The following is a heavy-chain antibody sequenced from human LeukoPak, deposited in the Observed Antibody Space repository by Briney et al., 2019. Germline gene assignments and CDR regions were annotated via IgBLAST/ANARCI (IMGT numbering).Heavy chain of an antibody. V-gene: IGHV3-74*01. CDR2: INSDGSST. CDR1: GFTFSSYW. D-gene: IGHD3-22*01. Sequence: TGGSLRLSCAASGFTFSSYWMHWVRQAPGKGLVWVSRINSDGSSTSYADSVKGRFTISRDNAKNTLYLQMNSLRAEDTAVYYCARRRNYDAFDPWGQGTLVTVSS. J-gene: IGHJ5*02. CDR3: ARRRNYDAFDP.